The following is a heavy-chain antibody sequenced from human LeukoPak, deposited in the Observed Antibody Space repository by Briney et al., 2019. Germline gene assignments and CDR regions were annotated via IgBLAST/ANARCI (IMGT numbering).Heavy chain of an antibody. CDR2: ISSSSSYI. CDR1: GFTFSSYS. V-gene: IGHV3-21*01. J-gene: IGHJ4*02. D-gene: IGHD5-12*01. CDR3: ARDRGYFTMTINYFDY. Sequence: GGSLRLSCAASGFTFSSYSMNWVRQAPGKGLEWVSPISSSSSYIYYADSVKGRFTISRDNAKNSLYLQMNSLRAEDTAVYYCARDRGYFTMTINYFDYWGQGTLVTVSS.